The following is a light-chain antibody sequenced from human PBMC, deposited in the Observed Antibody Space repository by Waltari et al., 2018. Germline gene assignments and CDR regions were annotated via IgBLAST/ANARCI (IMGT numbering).Light chain of an antibody. V-gene: IGLV2-23*01. CDR2: ENH. J-gene: IGLJ3*02. CDR1: SRDIGSFDL. Sequence: QSALTQPAAVSGSPGPSITISCAGNSRDIGSFDLVSWYQHSPGKLPKVIIYENHKRPSGISDRFSGSKSGNTASLTISGLQADDEADYFCCSYAGSSKWVFGGGTKLTV. CDR3: CSYAGSSKWV.